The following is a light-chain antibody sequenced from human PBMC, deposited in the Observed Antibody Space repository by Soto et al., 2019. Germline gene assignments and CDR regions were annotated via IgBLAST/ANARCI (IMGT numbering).Light chain of an antibody. Sequence: EIVLTQSPGTLSLSPGERATLSCRASQSVNSRLAWYQHKPGQAPRLLIYGASTRATGIPARFSGSGSGTEFTLTISSLQSEDFAVYYCQQYNNWPPWTVGQGTKVDIK. CDR3: QQYNNWPPWT. V-gene: IGKV3-15*01. J-gene: IGKJ1*01. CDR1: QSVNSR. CDR2: GAS.